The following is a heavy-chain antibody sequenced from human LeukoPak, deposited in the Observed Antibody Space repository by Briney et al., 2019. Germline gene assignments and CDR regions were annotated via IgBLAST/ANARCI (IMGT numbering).Heavy chain of an antibody. J-gene: IGHJ5*02. CDR2: IYNSGST. D-gene: IGHD2-2*01. CDR1: GDSISKSRHF. CDR3: ARWGTYASTSNWFDP. Sequence: NPSETLSLTCNVSGDSISKSRHFWAWIRQSPGRGLEWIGYIYNSGSTYYNPSLKSRVTISVDTSKNQFSLSLGSVTAADTAVYYCARWGTYASTSNWFDPWGQGTLVTVSS. V-gene: IGHV4-39*07.